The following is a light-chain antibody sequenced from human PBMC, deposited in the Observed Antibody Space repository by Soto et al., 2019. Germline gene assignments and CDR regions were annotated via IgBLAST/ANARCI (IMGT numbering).Light chain of an antibody. CDR2: GAS. J-gene: IGKJ2*01. Sequence: EIVMTQSPDTLSVSPGERATLSCRASHSVSSNLAWYQQKPGQAPRLLIYGASTRATGFPARFSGSGSGTEFTLTISSLQSEDFAVYYCHHYSSWPYTFGQGTKVEIK. CDR3: HHYSSWPYT. CDR1: HSVSSN. V-gene: IGKV3-15*01.